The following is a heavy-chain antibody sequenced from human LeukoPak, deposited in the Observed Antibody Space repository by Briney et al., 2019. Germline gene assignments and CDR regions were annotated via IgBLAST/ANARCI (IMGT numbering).Heavy chain of an antibody. CDR2: ISSSSSYI. CDR3: AKGSIVVVTEGMDV. CDR1: GFTFSSYS. V-gene: IGHV3-21*01. Sequence: PGGSLRLSCAASGFTFSSYSMNWVRQAPGKGLEWVSSISSSSSYIYYADSVKGRFTISRDNAKNSLYLQMNSLRAEDTAVYYCAKGSIVVVTEGMDVWGQGTTVTVSS. J-gene: IGHJ6*02. D-gene: IGHD2-21*02.